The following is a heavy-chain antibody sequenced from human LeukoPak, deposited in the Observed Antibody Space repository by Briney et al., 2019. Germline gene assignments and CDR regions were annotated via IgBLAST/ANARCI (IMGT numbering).Heavy chain of an antibody. J-gene: IGHJ4*02. CDR2: IWYDGSNK. V-gene: IGHV3-33*01. CDR3: ARAYYYDSSGYYY. D-gene: IGHD3-22*01. Sequence: GGSLRLSCAASGFTFSSYGMHWVRQAPGKGLEWVAVIWYDGSNKYYADSVKGRFTISRDNSKNTLYLQMNSLRAEDTAVYYCARAYYYDSSGYYYWGQGILVTVSS. CDR1: GFTFSSYG.